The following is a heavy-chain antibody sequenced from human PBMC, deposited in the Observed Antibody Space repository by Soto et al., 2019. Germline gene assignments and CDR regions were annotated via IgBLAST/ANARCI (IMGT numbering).Heavy chain of an antibody. CDR3: ATWRFDY. CDR1: GDSVSSNSAA. Sequence: PSQTLSLTCAISGDSVSSNSAAWSWIRHSPSRGLEWLGRTYYRSKWYNDYAVSMRSRITINPDATKNQLSLQLNSATPEDTAVYYCATWRFDYWGQGTLVTVSS. J-gene: IGHJ4*02. V-gene: IGHV6-1*01. CDR2: TYYRSKWYN.